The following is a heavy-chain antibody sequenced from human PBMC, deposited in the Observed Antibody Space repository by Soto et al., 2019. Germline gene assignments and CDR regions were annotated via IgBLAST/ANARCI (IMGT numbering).Heavy chain of an antibody. V-gene: IGHV3-74*01. CDR1: GFTFDTYW. Sequence: PGGSLRLSGTASGFTFDTYWMNWVCQAPGKGPEWLSGINSDGTISSYADSVKGRFTISRDNARNTLSLQMNSLRADDTAVYYCARLSGDHSAFFSYGMDAWGQGTTCPVPS. CDR2: INSDGTIS. D-gene: IGHD2-21*01. J-gene: IGHJ6*01. CDR3: ARLSGDHSAFFSYGMDA.